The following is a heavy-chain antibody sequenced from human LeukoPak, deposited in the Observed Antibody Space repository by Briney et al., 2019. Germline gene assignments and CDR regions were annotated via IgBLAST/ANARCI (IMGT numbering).Heavy chain of an antibody. CDR2: INPNSGGT. CDR1: GYTFTGYY. V-gene: IGHV1-2*02. Sequence: ASVKVSCKASGYTFTGYYMHWVRQAPGQGLEWMGWINPNSGGTNYAQKFQGRVTMTSDTSISTAYMELSRLRSDDTAVYYCARVVVPAAISSFWFAPWGQGTLVTVSS. J-gene: IGHJ5*02. CDR3: ARVVVPAAISSFWFAP. D-gene: IGHD2-2*02.